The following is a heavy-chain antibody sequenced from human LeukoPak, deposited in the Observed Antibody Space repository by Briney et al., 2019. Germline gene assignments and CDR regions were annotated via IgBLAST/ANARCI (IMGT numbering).Heavy chain of an antibody. V-gene: IGHV3-23*01. Sequence: HPGGSLRLSCAASGFMFSSYAMSWVRQAPGKGLEWVSAISGSGGSTYYADSVKGRFTISRDNSKNTLYLQMNSLRAEDTAVYYCAKDQEQQLVPDYYYGMDVWGQGTTVTVSS. CDR2: ISGSGGST. D-gene: IGHD6-13*01. CDR1: GFMFSSYA. J-gene: IGHJ6*02. CDR3: AKDQEQQLVPDYYYGMDV.